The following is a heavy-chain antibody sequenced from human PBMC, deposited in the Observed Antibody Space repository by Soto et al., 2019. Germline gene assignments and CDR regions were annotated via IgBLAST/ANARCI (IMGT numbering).Heavy chain of an antibody. CDR3: AGSNVAARQDYYYGMDV. V-gene: IGHV3-33*01. CDR1: GFTFSSYG. CDR2: IWYDGSNK. Sequence: GGSLRLSCAASGFTFSSYGMHWVRQAPGKGLEWVAVIWYDGSNKYYADSVKGRFTISRDNSKNTLYLQMNSLRAEDMAVYYCAGSNVAARQDYYYGMDVWGQGTTVTVSS. D-gene: IGHD6-6*01. J-gene: IGHJ6*02.